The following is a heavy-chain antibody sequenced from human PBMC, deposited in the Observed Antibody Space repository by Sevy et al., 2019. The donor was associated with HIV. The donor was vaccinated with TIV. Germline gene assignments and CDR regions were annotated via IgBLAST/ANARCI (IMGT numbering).Heavy chain of an antibody. D-gene: IGHD5-18*01. V-gene: IGHV1-69*13. J-gene: IGHJ5*02. CDR3: ARGAMATSTYNWFDP. CDR2: IIPIFGTA. CDR1: GGTFSSYA. Sequence: ASVKVSCKASGGTFSSYAISWVRQAPGQGLEWMGGIIPIFGTANYAQKFQGRVTIIADESTSTAYMELRSLRSEDTAVYYCARGAMATSTYNWFDPWGQGTLVTVSS.